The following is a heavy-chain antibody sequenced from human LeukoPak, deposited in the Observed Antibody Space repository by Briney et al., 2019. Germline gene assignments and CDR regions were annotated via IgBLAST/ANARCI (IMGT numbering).Heavy chain of an antibody. J-gene: IGHJ6*03. CDR2: IYYSGST. D-gene: IGHD3-10*01. CDR3: ARTTEEYYGSGKSRKYYSYYYYMDV. V-gene: IGHV4-59*01. CDR1: GGSFSAYY. Sequence: SETLSLTCAVYGGSFSAYYWSWIRQPPGKGLEWIGYIYYSGSTNYNPSLKSRVTISVDRTKNHFSLKLSPVTAADTAVYYCARTTEEYYGSGKSRKYYSYYYYMDVWGKGTMVTVSS.